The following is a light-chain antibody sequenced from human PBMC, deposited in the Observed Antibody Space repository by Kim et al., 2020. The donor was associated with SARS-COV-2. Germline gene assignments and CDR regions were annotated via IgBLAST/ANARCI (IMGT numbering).Light chain of an antibody. CDR3: HVWDSSSAQYV. CDR1: NIGSEG. V-gene: IGLV3-21*04. CDR2: YDT. Sequence: APGKTARVPGGGSNIGSEGVNWYQQKPGQAPVLVIYYDTDRPSGIPERFSGSNSGNTATLTISRVEAGDEADYYCHVWDSSSAQYVFGSGTKVTVL. J-gene: IGLJ1*01.